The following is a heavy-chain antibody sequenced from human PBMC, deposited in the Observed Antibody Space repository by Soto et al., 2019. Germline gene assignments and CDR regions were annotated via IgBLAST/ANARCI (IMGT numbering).Heavy chain of an antibody. Sequence: QVQLVESGGGVVQPGRSLRLSCAASGFTFSSYGMHWVRQAPGKGLEWVAVISYDGSNKYYADSVKGRFTISRDNSKNTLYLQMNSLRAEDTAVYYCAKGKGERDWYFDLWGRGTLVTVSS. CDR2: ISYDGSNK. D-gene: IGHD3-16*01. V-gene: IGHV3-30*18. CDR1: GFTFSSYG. J-gene: IGHJ2*01. CDR3: AKGKGERDWYFDL.